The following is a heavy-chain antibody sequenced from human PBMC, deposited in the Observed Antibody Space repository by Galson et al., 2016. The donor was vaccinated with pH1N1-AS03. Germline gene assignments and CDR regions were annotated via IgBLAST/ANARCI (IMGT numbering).Heavy chain of an antibody. CDR1: EFSLPTSGVG. D-gene: IGHD2-21*02. V-gene: IGHV2-5*01. CDR2: ISWNDNK. CDR3: GHSTAGY. J-gene: IGHJ4*02. Sequence: PALVIPTQTLTLTCTFSEFSLPTSGVGVGWIRQPPGKALKWLALISWNDNKLYRPSLKSRLTITKDTSKNQVVLTMTNMEPEDTATYHCGHSTAGYWGQGILVTVSS.